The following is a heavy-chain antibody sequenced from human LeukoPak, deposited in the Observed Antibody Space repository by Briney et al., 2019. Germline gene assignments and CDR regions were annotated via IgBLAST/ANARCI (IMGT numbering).Heavy chain of an antibody. Sequence: SVQVSCKASGGTFSSYAISWVRQAPGQGLEWMGGVIPIFGTANYAQKFQGRVTMTTDTSTSTAYMELRSLRSDDTAVYYCARVYGDYEAFFDYWGQGTLVTVSS. CDR1: GGTFSSYA. J-gene: IGHJ4*02. D-gene: IGHD4-17*01. CDR3: ARVYGDYEAFFDY. V-gene: IGHV1-69*05. CDR2: VIPIFGTA.